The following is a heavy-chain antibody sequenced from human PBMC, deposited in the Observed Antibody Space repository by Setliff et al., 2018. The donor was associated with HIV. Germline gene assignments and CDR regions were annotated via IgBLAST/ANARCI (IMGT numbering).Heavy chain of an antibody. Sequence: GGSLRLSCAASRFTFSDYTMHWVRQAPGKGLEWVASISYDGVNAYYAESVEGRFTVSRDNSKNTLFLQMNSLRLEDTAVYYCAREGGSPRYFDYWGQGTLVTVSS. CDR1: RFTFSDYT. CDR2: ISYDGVNA. J-gene: IGHJ4*02. V-gene: IGHV3-30-3*01. D-gene: IGHD3-10*01. CDR3: AREGGSPRYFDY.